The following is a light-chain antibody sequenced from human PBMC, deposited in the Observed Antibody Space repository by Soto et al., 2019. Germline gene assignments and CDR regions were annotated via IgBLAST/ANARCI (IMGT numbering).Light chain of an antibody. V-gene: IGKV3-11*01. CDR2: DAS. Sequence: DIVLTQSPATLSLSPGERATLSCRASQSVSRYLAWYQQKPGQAPRLLIYDASNRATGIPARFSGSGSGTDFTLTISSLAPEDFAVYYCQQRSNWPRTFGQGTKLEIK. CDR3: QQRSNWPRT. CDR1: QSVSRY. J-gene: IGKJ2*01.